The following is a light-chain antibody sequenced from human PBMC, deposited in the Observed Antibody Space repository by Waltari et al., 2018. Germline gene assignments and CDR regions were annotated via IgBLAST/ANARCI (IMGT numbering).Light chain of an antibody. CDR3: QSTDSTTNYPVI. CDR2: KDP. V-gene: IGLV3-25*03. CDR1: ALTKQY. J-gene: IGLJ2*01. Sequence: SYELPQPPSVSVSPGQTARITCSGDALTKQYTLWYQQRPGQAPVLIINKDPERLSGVPERFSGSSSGTTATLTISGVRAEDEADYYCQSTDSTTNYPVIFGGGTKLTVL.